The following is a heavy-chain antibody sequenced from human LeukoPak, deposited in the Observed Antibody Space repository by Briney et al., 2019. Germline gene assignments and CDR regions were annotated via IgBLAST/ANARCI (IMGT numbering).Heavy chain of an antibody. CDR1: GFTFDDYA. V-gene: IGHV3-9*01. J-gene: IGHJ4*02. CDR3: TRPYYDDSPTD. Sequence: GGSLRLSCAASGFTFDDYAMHWVRQAPGKGLEWVSGISWNSGSIGYADSVKGRFTISRDNAKNSLYLQMNSLRAEDTAVYYCTRPYYDDSPTDWGQGTLVTVSS. CDR2: ISWNSGSI. D-gene: IGHD3-16*01.